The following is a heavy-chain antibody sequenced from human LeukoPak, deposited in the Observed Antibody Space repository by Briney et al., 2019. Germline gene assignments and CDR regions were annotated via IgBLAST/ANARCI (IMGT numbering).Heavy chain of an antibody. CDR1: GYTFTGYY. V-gene: IGHV1-2*02. Sequence: GASVKVSCKASGYTFTGYYMHWVRQAPGQGLEWMGWINPNSGGTNYAQKFQGRVTMTRDTSISTAYMELSRLRSDDTAVYYCARVVYDSSGYYRTYNWFDPWGQGTLVTVSS. D-gene: IGHD3-22*01. CDR2: INPNSGGT. J-gene: IGHJ5*02. CDR3: ARVVYDSSGYYRTYNWFDP.